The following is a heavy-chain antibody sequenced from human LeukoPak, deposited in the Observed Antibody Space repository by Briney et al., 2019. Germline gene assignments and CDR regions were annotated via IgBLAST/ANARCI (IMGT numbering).Heavy chain of an antibody. D-gene: IGHD1-20*01. J-gene: IGHJ5*02. Sequence: SETLSLTCAVYGESFSGYYWSWIRQPPGKGLEWIGEINHSGSTNYNPSLKSRVTISVDTSKNQFSLKLSSVTAADTAVYYCAREGITGTTPNWFDPWGQGTLVTVSS. CDR1: GESFSGYY. CDR2: INHSGST. V-gene: IGHV4-34*01. CDR3: AREGITGTTPNWFDP.